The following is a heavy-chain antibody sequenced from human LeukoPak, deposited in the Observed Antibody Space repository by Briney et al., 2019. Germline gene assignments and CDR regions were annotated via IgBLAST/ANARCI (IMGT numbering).Heavy chain of an antibody. Sequence: ASVKVSCKAFGYTFTGYYMHWVRQAPGQGLEWMGRINPNSGGTNYAQKFQGRVTMTRDTSISTAYMELSRLRSDDTAVYYCARGPFIVTTDYYYGMDVWGQGTTVTVSS. CDR2: INPNSGGT. CDR3: ARGPFIVTTDYYYGMDV. V-gene: IGHV1-2*06. J-gene: IGHJ6*02. CDR1: GYTFTGYY. D-gene: IGHD4-11*01.